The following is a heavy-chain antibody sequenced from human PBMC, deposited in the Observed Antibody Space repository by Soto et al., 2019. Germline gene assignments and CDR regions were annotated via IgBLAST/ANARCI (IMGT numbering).Heavy chain of an antibody. CDR2: INHLGSI. V-gene: IGHV4-34*01. D-gene: IGHD2-15*01. CDR3: ARGGYCSGGSCYKFDY. J-gene: IGHJ4*02. Sequence: SDTLSLTCVVSGGSLSDYFWSWIRQPPGMALEWIGEINHLGSINYNPSLKSRVTISVDTSKHQFPLKLSSVTAADTAVYYCARGGYCSGGSCYKFDYWGQGTLVTVSS. CDR1: GGSLSDYF.